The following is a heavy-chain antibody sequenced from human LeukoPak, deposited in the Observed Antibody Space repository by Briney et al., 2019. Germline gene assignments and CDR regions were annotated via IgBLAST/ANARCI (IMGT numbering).Heavy chain of an antibody. Sequence: GGSLRLSCAASGFTFSSYSMNWVRQAPGKGLEWVSSISSSSSYIYYADSVKGRFTISRDNAKNSLYLQMNSLRAEDAAVYYCARDGYFDWLPLYAIIKQPYFDYWGQGTLVTVSS. V-gene: IGHV3-21*01. D-gene: IGHD3-9*01. CDR1: GFTFSSYS. CDR2: ISSSSSYI. CDR3: ARDGYFDWLPLYAIIKQPYFDY. J-gene: IGHJ4*02.